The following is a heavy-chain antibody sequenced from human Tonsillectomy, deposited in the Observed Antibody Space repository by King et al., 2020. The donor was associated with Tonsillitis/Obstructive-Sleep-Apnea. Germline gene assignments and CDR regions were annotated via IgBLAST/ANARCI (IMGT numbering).Heavy chain of an antibody. J-gene: IGHJ4*02. Sequence: VQLVESGGGLVKPGGSLRLSCAGSGFTFSNAWMSWVRQAPGKGLEWVGRIKSKTDGGTTDYAAPGQGRFTISRDDPKNTLYLQMNSLKTEDTDVYYCITLGSWYPSDYWGQGTLVTVSS. D-gene: IGHD6-13*01. CDR1: GFTFSNAW. CDR3: ITLGSWYPSDY. V-gene: IGHV3-15*01. CDR2: IKSKTDGGTT.